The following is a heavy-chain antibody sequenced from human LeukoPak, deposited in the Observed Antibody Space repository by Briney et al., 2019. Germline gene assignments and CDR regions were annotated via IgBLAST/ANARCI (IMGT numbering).Heavy chain of an antibody. D-gene: IGHD1-26*01. J-gene: IGHJ6*03. CDR3: AKFVPEGGSYSGEGYYYYMDV. CDR2: ISGSGGST. V-gene: IGHV3-23*01. Sequence: GGFLRLSCAAPGFTFSSYAMSWVRQAPGKGLEWVSAISGSGGSTYYADSVKGRFTISRDNSKNTLYLQMNSLRAEDTAVYYCAKFVPEGGSYSGEGYYYYMDVWGKGTTVTVSS. CDR1: GFTFSSYA.